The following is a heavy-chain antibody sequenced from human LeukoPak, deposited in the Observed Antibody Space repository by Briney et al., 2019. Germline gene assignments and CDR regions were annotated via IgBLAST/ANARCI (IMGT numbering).Heavy chain of an antibody. CDR3: AKAPYDSSGYWTQFDY. J-gene: IGHJ4*02. CDR1: GFTFSSYS. CDR2: ISSSSSYI. V-gene: IGHV3-21*04. Sequence: SGGSLRLSCAASGFTFSSYSMNWVRQAPGKGLEWVSSISSSSSYIYYADSVKGRFTISRDNAKNSLYLQMNSLRAEDTAVYYCAKAPYDSSGYWTQFDYWGQGTLVTVSS. D-gene: IGHD3-22*01.